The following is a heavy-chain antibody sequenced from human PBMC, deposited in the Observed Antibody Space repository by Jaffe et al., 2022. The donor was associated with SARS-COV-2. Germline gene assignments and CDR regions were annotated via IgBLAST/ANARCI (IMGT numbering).Heavy chain of an antibody. Sequence: QVQLQESGPGLVKPSETLSLGCSVSGYSISSGYFWGWVRQPPGKGLEWIGSVFHGGTTYYNPSLKTRISISMDTSTNQFFLRLSSVSAADTAVYYCAREVDYYSYMDVWGKGTTVTVSS. CDR3: AREVDYYSYMDV. V-gene: IGHV4-38-2*02. CDR1: GYSISSGYF. J-gene: IGHJ6*03. CDR2: VFHGGTT.